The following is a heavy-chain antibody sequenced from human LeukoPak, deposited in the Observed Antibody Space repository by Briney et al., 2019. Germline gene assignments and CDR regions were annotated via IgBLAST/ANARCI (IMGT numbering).Heavy chain of an antibody. CDR3: AREFLRRYFDL. D-gene: IGHD4-17*01. J-gene: IGHJ2*01. Sequence: SETLSLTCSVSGGSSSSSYWSWIRQPAGKGLEWIGRIYPTGSTNYNPSLKSQVSMSLDTSNNQFSLSLRSVTAADTAVYYCAREFLRRYFDLWGRGTLVTVSS. CDR1: GGSSSSSY. V-gene: IGHV4-4*07. CDR2: IYPTGST.